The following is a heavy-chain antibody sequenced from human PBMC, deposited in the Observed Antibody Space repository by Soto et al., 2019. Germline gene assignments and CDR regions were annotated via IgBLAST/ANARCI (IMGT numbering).Heavy chain of an antibody. D-gene: IGHD2-15*01. J-gene: IGHJ4*02. V-gene: IGHV4-61*01. CDR3: ARGHLGITTTGTWYDFDY. CDR2: IYYSGST. CDR1: GDSVGNGPYY. Sequence: QVRLQESGPGLVKPSETLSLSCLVSGDSVGNGPYYWSWIRQSPGEGLEWIAYIYYSGSTNVNPSLESRVNISIDMSKNQFFLELRSVTAADTAVYYCARGHLGITTTGTWYDFDYWGQGTLVTVSS.